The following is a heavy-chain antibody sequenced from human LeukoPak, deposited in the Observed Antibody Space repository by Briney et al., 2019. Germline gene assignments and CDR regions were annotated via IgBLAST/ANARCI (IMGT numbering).Heavy chain of an antibody. Sequence: SGGSLRLSCAASGFTFSIYEMNWVREAPGKGLEWVSYISSSGSTIYYADSVKGRFTIPRDNAKNSLYLQMNSLTSQHKAVHYFARDVSPMIVEDAEGPWGQGTLVTVSS. CDR3: ARDVSPMIVEDAEGP. V-gene: IGHV3-48*03. J-gene: IGHJ4*02. D-gene: IGHD3-22*01. CDR2: ISSSGSTI. CDR1: GFTFSIYE.